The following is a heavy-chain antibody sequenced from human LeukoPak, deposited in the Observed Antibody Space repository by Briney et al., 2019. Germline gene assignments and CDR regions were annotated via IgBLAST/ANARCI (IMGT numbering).Heavy chain of an antibody. V-gene: IGHV4-39*07. CDR2: IYYSGST. J-gene: IGHJ4*02. Sequence: SETLSLTCTVSGGSISSSSYYWGWIRQPPGKGLEWIGSIYYSGSTYYSPSLKSRVTISVDTSKNQFSLNLRSVTAADTAVYYCARLRGRLSPFDHWGQGTLVTVSS. CDR3: ARLRGRLSPFDH. CDR1: GGSISSSSYY. D-gene: IGHD4/OR15-4a*01.